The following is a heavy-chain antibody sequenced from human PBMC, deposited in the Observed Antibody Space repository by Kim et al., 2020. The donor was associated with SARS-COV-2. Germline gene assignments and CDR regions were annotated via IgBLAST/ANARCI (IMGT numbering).Heavy chain of an antibody. V-gene: IGHV3-66*01. Sequence: YSADSVRERFTISRDNSKNTVLLQMNSLRVEDTAVYYCARGGTGPYFFDYWGQGTLVTVSS. CDR3: ARGGTGPYFFDY. D-gene: IGHD2-8*02. J-gene: IGHJ4*02.